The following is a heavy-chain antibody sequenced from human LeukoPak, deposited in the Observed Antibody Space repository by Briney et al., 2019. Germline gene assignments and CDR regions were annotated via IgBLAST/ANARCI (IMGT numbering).Heavy chain of an antibody. V-gene: IGHV4-61*02. CDR2: IYTSGST. J-gene: IGHJ6*03. Sequence: NPSESLSLTCTVSGGSISSGSYYWSWIRQPAGKGLEWIGRIYTSGSTNYNPSLKSRVTISVDTSKNQFSLKLSSVTAADTAVYCCARLDSGSYYNYYYYYMDVWGKGTTVTVSS. CDR1: GGSISSGSYY. CDR3: ARLDSGSYYNYYYYYMDV. D-gene: IGHD1-26*01.